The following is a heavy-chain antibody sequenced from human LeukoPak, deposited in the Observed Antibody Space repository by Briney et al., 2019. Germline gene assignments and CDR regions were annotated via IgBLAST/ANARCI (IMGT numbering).Heavy chain of an antibody. J-gene: IGHJ4*02. V-gene: IGHV3-9*01. Sequence: PGGSLRLSCAASGFTFDDYAMHWVRQAPGKGLEWVSGISWNSGSIGYADSVKGRFTISRDNAKISLYLQMNSLRAEDTALYYCAKAHMVRGVFYPFDYWGQGTLVTVSS. D-gene: IGHD3-10*01. CDR2: ISWNSGSI. CDR3: AKAHMVRGVFYPFDY. CDR1: GFTFDDYA.